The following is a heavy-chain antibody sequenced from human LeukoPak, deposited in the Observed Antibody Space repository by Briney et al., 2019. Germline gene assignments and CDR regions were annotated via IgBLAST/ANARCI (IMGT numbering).Heavy chain of an antibody. CDR2: IYSGGST. CDR1: GFTFSSYA. D-gene: IGHD2-2*01. J-gene: IGHJ4*02. CDR3: ATPDRAYCSSTSCSKGLQHRLDY. V-gene: IGHV3-66*01. Sequence: GGSLRLSCAASGFTFSSYAMSWVRQAPVKGLEWVSVIYSGGSTYYADSVKGRFTISRDNSKNTLYLQMNSLRAEDTAVYYCATPDRAYCSSTSCSKGLQHRLDYWGQGTLVTVSS.